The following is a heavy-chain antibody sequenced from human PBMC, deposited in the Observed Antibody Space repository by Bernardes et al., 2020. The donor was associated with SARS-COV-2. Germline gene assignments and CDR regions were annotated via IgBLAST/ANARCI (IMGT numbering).Heavy chain of an antibody. J-gene: IGHJ6*03. CDR3: VKQATGTYYFYYMDA. CDR2: ITVSGSYT. D-gene: IGHD1-1*01. Sequence: GGSLRLSCAASGPDFDKYAMSWVRQTPGKGLEWVSSITVSGSYTYFADSVEGRFSMSRDDSTNTVYLQMNSLRADDTGIYYCVKQATGTYYFYYMDAWGQGTLVTVSS. CDR1: GPDFDKYA. V-gene: IGHV3-23*01.